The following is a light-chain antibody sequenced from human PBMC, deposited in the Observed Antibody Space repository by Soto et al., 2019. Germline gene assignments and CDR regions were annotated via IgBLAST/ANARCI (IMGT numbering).Light chain of an antibody. J-gene: IGKJ1*01. V-gene: IGKV1-5*01. CDR3: QQYSAVWA. CDR1: QSIRSW. CDR2: DAS. Sequence: DIQITQSPSTLSASVGDRVTITCRASQSIRSWLAWYQQKPGKAPKVLIYDASSLESGVPSRFSGSGSGTKFTLTIASLQPDDFATYYCQQYSAVWAFGQGTKVDIK.